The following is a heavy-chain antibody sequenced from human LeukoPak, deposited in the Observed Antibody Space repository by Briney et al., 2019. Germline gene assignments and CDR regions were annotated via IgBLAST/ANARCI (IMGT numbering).Heavy chain of an antibody. CDR2: IYHSGST. D-gene: IGHD3-22*01. CDR1: GGSISSGDYY. Sequence: PSETLSLTCTVSGGSISSGDYYWSWIRQPPGKGLEWIGYIYHSGSTYYNPSLKSRVTISVDRSKNQFSLKLSSVTAADTAVYYCARGNYYDSSGYPSDYFDYWGQGTLVTVSS. J-gene: IGHJ4*02. V-gene: IGHV4-30-2*01. CDR3: ARGNYYDSSGYPSDYFDY.